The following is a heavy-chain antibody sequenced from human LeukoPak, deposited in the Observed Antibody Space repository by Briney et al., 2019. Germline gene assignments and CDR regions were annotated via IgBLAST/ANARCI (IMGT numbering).Heavy chain of an antibody. V-gene: IGHV3-48*03. CDR2: IGNTGRTI. CDR1: GFRFSSYE. J-gene: IGHJ4*02. Sequence: GGSLRLSCAASGFRFSSYEMNWVRQAPGRGLEWVSYIGNTGRTIYYVDSVKGRFTVSRDNAKNSLYLQMNSLRAEDTAMYYCARDSAGNDYWGQGTLVTVSS. CDR3: ARDSAGNDY. D-gene: IGHD6-13*01.